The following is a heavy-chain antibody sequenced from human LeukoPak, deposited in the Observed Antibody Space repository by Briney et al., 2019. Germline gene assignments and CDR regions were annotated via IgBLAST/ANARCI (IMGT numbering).Heavy chain of an antibody. D-gene: IGHD2-15*01. Sequence: SVKVSCTASGGTFSSYAISWVRQAPGQGLEWMGGIIPIFGTANYAQKFQGRVTITADESTSTAYMELSSLRSEDTAVYYCARDRFAVGISYGMDVWGQGTTVTVSS. J-gene: IGHJ6*02. V-gene: IGHV1-69*13. CDR3: ARDRFAVGISYGMDV. CDR2: IIPIFGTA. CDR1: GGTFSSYA.